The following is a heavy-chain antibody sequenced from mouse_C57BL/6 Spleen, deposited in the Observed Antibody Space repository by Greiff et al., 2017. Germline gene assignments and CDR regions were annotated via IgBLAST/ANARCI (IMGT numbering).Heavy chain of an antibody. CDR3: TPLLRGYFDV. V-gene: IGHV14-1*01. J-gene: IGHJ1*03. D-gene: IGHD1-1*01. Sequence: VQLQQPGAELVRPGASVKLSCTASGFNIKDYYMHWVKQRPEQGLEWIGRIDPEDGDTAYAPKFQGKATMTADTSSNTAYLQLSSLTSEDTAVYYCTPLLRGYFDVWGTGTTVTVSS. CDR2: IDPEDGDT. CDR1: GFNIKDYY.